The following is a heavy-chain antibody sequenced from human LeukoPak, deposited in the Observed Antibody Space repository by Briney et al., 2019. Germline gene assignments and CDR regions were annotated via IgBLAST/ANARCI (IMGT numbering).Heavy chain of an antibody. J-gene: IGHJ4*02. V-gene: IGHV3-64*01. Sequence: GGSLRLSCAASGFTFSSYAMHWVRQAPGKGLEYVSAISSNGGSTFYANSVKGRLTISRDNSKNTPYLQMGSLRAEDMAVYYCARATGIVGAPDWGQGTLVTVSS. D-gene: IGHD1-26*01. CDR2: ISSNGGST. CDR1: GFTFSSYA. CDR3: ARATGIVGAPD.